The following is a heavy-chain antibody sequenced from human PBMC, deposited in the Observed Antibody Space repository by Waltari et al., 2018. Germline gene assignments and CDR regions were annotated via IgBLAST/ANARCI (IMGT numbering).Heavy chain of an antibody. CDR1: GFTSSSYW. CDR2: IKEDGSEK. CDR3: AGRIFDI. J-gene: IGHJ3*02. V-gene: IGHV3-7*01. Sequence: EEQLVESGGGLVQPGGSLRLSCVACGFTSSSYWISWVRHAPGKGLEWVANIKEDGSEKYYADPVKGRFTISRDNAKSSLYLQMNSLRVEDTAVYYCAGRIFDIWGQGTMVTVSS.